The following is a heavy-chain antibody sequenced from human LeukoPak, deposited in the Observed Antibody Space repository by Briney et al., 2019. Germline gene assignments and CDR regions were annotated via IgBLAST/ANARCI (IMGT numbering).Heavy chain of an antibody. J-gene: IGHJ5*02. D-gene: IGHD3-22*01. CDR1: GCTFSSYA. Sequence: SVKVSCKASGCTFSSYAISWVRQAPGQGLEWMGRIIPIFGTANYAQKFQGRVTITTDESTSTAYMELSSLRSEDTAVYYCARVGIDYYDSSGYGVDPWGQGTLVTVSS. CDR2: IIPIFGTA. V-gene: IGHV1-69*05. CDR3: ARVGIDYYDSSGYGVDP.